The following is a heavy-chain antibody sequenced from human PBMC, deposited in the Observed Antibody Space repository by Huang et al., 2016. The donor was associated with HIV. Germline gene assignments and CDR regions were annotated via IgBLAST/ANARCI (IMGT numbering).Heavy chain of an antibody. D-gene: IGHD3-22*01. V-gene: IGHV3-74*01. CDR3: ARDPRIQSWLNFFDY. J-gene: IGHJ4*02. CDR2: INSDGSST. Sequence: EVQLVESGGGLVQPGGSLRLSCAASGFSISSYWMHWVRQAPGKGLVWVSLINSDGSSTSYADSVKGRCTISRDNAKNTLYLQMNSLRAEDTAVYYCARDPRIQSWLNFFDYWGQGTLVSVSS. CDR1: GFSISSYW.